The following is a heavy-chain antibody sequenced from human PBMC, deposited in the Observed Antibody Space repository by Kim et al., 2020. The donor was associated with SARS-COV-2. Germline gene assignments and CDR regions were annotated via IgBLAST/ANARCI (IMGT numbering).Heavy chain of an antibody. D-gene: IGHD2-15*01. J-gene: IGHJ4*02. Sequence: NYAQKLQGRVTMTTDTSTSTAYMELRSLRSDDTAVYYCARSGHSGYYFDYWGQGTLVTVSS. CDR3: ARSGHSGYYFDY. V-gene: IGHV1-18*01.